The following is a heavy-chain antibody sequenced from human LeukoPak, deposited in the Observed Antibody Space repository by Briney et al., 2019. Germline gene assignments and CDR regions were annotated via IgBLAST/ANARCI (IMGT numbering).Heavy chain of an antibody. CDR2: ISGSGGST. V-gene: IGHV3-23*01. D-gene: IGHD3-3*01. CDR3: ALGLRFLEWLPDY. CDR1: GFTFSSYA. Sequence: GGSLRLSCAASGFTFSSYAMSWVRQAPGKGLEWVSAISGSGGSTYYADSVKGRFTISRDNSKNTLYLQMNSLRAEDTAVYYCALGLRFLEWLPDYWGQGTLVTVSS. J-gene: IGHJ4*02.